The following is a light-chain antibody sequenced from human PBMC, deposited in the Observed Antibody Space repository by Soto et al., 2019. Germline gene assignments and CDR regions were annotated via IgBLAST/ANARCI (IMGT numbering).Light chain of an antibody. J-gene: IGKJ1*01. V-gene: IGKV1-39*01. CDR1: QIIRTY. CDR2: SAS. CDR3: QQSYSTPPT. Sequence: DIQMTQSPSSLSASVGDRVTITCRSSQIIRTYLNWYQQKPGKAPQLLIYSASTLQSGVPSRFSGSGSGANFSLTISSLQPEDFATYYCQQSYSTPPTFGQGTKVEIK.